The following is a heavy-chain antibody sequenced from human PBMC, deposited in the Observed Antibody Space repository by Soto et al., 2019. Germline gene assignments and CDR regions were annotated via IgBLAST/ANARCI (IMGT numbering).Heavy chain of an antibody. CDR1: GFTFGDYW. J-gene: IGHJ4*02. CDR3: ARAEVDY. V-gene: IGHV3-74*01. Sequence: LRLSCAASGFTFGDYWMHWVRQAPGKGPEWVSRMTSDGRTIQYADSVKGRFTASRDNAKSTLYLQMNSLRAEDTAVHYCARAEVDYWGPGTLVTVSS. CDR2: MTSDGRTI.